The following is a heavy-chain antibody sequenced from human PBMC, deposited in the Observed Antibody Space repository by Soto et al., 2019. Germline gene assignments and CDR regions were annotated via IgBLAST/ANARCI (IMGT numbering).Heavy chain of an antibody. CDR1: GGSFSGYY. CDR2: INHSGST. CDR3: ARNIVATIISKYYYYGMDV. V-gene: IGHV4-34*01. Sequence: PSETLSLTCAVYGGSFSGYYWSWIRQPPGKGLEWIGEINHSGSTNYNPSLKSRVTISVDTSKNQFSLKLSSVTAADTAVYYCARNIVATIISKYYYYGMDVWGQGTTVTVSS. D-gene: IGHD5-12*01. J-gene: IGHJ6*02.